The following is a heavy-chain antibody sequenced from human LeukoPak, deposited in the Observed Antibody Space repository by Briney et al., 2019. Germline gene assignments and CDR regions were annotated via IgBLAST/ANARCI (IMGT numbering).Heavy chain of an antibody. Sequence: PGGSLRLSCAASGFIFSSYGMSWVRQAPGKGLEWVSATNPSGGDTYYADSVKGRFTISRDNSKNTLYLQVNSLRVEDTAVYYCAKRSDYAGDSNYFVYWGQGTLVTVSS. CDR1: GFIFSSYG. D-gene: IGHD4-23*01. CDR3: AKRSDYAGDSNYFVY. CDR2: TNPSGGDT. J-gene: IGHJ4*02. V-gene: IGHV3-23*01.